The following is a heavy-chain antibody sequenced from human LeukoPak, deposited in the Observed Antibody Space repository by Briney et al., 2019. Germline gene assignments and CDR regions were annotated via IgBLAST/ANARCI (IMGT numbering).Heavy chain of an antibody. J-gene: IGHJ3*02. CDR1: GFTFSSYA. CDR3: AKGRGYGYLPDAFDI. V-gene: IGHV3-23*01. CDR2: ISGSGGST. Sequence: PGGSLRLSCAASGFTFSSYATSWVRQAPGEGLEWVSAISGSGGSTYYADSVKGRFTISRDNSKNTLYLQMNSLRAEDTAVYYCAKGRGYGYLPDAFDIWGQGTMVTVSS. D-gene: IGHD5-18*01.